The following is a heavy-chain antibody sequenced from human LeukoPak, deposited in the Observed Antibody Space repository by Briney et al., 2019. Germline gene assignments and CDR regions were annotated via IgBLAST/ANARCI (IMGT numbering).Heavy chain of an antibody. V-gene: IGHV3-74*01. CDR2: INPDGTST. D-gene: IGHD7-27*01. Sequence: GGSLRLSCAASEFTFTSYWMHWVRQAPGKGLVWVSRINPDGTSTSYADSVKGRFTISRDNAKNTLYLQISSVRAEDTAVYYCARDMWGTFDYWGQGTLVTVSS. CDR3: ARDMWGTFDY. J-gene: IGHJ4*02. CDR1: EFTFTSYW.